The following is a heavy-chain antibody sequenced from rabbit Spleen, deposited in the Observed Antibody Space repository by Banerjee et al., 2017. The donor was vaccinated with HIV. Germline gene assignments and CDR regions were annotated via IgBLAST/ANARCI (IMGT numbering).Heavy chain of an antibody. D-gene: IGHD4-1*01. CDR2: IYSGSSGDT. V-gene: IGHV1S40*01. CDR1: GFSFSSRYY. J-gene: IGHJ4*01. CDR3: ARETSSGWGIVSFYFSL. Sequence: QSLEESGGGLVKPGASLTLTCTASGFSFSSRYYMCWVRQAPGKGLEWIACIYSGSSGDTYYASWAKGRITISKTSSTTVTLQMTSLTAADTATYFCARETSSGWGIVSFYFSLWGQGTLVTVS.